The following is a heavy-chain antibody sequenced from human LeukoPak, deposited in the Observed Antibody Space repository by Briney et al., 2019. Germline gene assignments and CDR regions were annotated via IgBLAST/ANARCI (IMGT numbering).Heavy chain of an antibody. J-gene: IGHJ3*02. CDR2: ISADANNI. V-gene: IGHV3-11*04. Sequence: GGSLRLSCVASGFILSDYKMNWIRQAPGKGLEWLAYISADANNIHYEDSLKGRFTISRDNAENSLHLQMNSLRADDSAVYFCARMKNSGYGSRIYVLDMWGQGTMVTVSS. CDR1: GFILSDYK. D-gene: IGHD5-12*01. CDR3: ARMKNSGYGSRIYVLDM.